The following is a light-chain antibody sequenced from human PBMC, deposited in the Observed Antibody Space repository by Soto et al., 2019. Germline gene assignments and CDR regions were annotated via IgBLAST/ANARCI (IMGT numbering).Light chain of an antibody. J-gene: IGKJ4*01. CDR1: QRITTY. CDR3: QQNYSPT. Sequence: DIQLTQSPPSLSASVGDRVTITCRASQRITTYLNWYQQRPGKAPQLLIYAASSLESGVPSRFSGSGSGTDFTLTISSLQPEDFAVYYCQQNYSPTFGGGNKVEIK. V-gene: IGKV1-39*01. CDR2: AAS.